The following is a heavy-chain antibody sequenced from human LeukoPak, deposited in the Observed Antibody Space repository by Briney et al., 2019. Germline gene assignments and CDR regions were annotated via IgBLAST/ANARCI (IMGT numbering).Heavy chain of an antibody. D-gene: IGHD3-10*02. Sequence: GGSLRLSRAASGFAFSSYSMNWVRQAPGKGLEWVSSISSSSSYIYYADSVKGRFTISRDNAKNSLYLQMNSLRAEDTAVYYCAELGITMIGGVWGKGTTVTISS. J-gene: IGHJ6*04. CDR1: GFAFSSYS. CDR3: AELGITMIGGV. V-gene: IGHV3-21*01. CDR2: ISSSSSYI.